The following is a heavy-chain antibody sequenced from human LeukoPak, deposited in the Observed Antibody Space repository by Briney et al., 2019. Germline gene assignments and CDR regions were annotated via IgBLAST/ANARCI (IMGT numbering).Heavy chain of an antibody. J-gene: IGHJ4*02. CDR2: ISYDGSNK. V-gene: IGHV3-30*03. CDR3: AAGPAAPDY. CDR1: GFTFSSYG. D-gene: IGHD2-2*01. Sequence: PGRSLRLSCAASGFTFSSYGMHWVRQAPGKGLEWVAVISYDGSNKYYADSVKGRFTISRDNSKNTLYLQMNSLRAEDTAVYYCAAGPAAPDYWGQGTLVTDSS.